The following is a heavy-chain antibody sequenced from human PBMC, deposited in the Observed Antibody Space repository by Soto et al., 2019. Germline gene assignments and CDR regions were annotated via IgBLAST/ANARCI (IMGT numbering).Heavy chain of an antibody. CDR2: IWYDGSNK. CDR1: GFTFSSYG. Sequence: QVQLVESGGGVVQPGRSLRLSCAASGFTFSSYGMHWVRQAPGKGLEWVAVIWYDGSNKYYADSVKGRFTISRDNSKNTLYLQMNSLRAEDTAVYYCARGGFGPLRFSEWLLPIDYWGQGTLVTVSS. V-gene: IGHV3-33*01. J-gene: IGHJ4*02. CDR3: ARGGFGPLRFSEWLLPIDY. D-gene: IGHD3-3*01.